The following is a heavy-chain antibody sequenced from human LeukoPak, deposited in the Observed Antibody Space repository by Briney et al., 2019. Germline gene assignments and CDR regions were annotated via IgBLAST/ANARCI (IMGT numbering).Heavy chain of an antibody. D-gene: IGHD6-13*01. CDR3: ALSRTLDY. V-gene: IGHV3-7*01. Sequence: GSLRLSCAASGFTFSSYWMTWVRQAPGKGLEWVAKIRQDGSEKYYVDSVKGRFTISRDNAKNSLYLQMYSLRAEDTAVYYCALSRTLDYWGQGTLVTVSS. CDR1: GFTFSSYW. CDR2: IRQDGSEK. J-gene: IGHJ4*02.